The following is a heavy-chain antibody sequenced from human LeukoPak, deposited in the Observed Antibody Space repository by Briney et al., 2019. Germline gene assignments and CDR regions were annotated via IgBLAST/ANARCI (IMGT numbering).Heavy chain of an antibody. CDR1: GGSISSSSYY. J-gene: IGHJ6*02. CDR2: IYYSGST. V-gene: IGHV4-39*01. CDR3: ARLTYSNFPPSGYGMDV. Sequence: SETLSLTCTVSGGSISSSSYYWGWIRQPPGKGLEWIGSIYYSGSTYYNPSLKSRVTISVDTSKNQFSLKLSSVTAADTAVYYCARLTYSNFPPSGYGMDVWGQGTTVTVSS. D-gene: IGHD4-11*01.